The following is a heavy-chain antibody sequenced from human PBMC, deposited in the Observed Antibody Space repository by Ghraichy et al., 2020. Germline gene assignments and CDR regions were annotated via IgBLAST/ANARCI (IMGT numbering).Heavy chain of an antibody. CDR2: FDPEDDKI. CDR3: VTDLGNSGWYWRADDAFDS. D-gene: IGHD6-19*01. CDR1: GYILSEVS. V-gene: IGHV1-24*01. Sequence: ASVKVSCKVSGYILSEVSMHWVRQAPGKGPEWMGGFDPEDDKIIYAQNFEGRVTMTEDTSTDTSYMELSSLTSDDTAVYYCVTDLGNSGWYWRADDAFDSWGQGTMVTVSP. J-gene: IGHJ3*02.